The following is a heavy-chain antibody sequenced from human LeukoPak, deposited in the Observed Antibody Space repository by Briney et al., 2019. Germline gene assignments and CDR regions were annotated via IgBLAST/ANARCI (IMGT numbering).Heavy chain of an antibody. CDR3: ARASGSKRSFDI. CDR2: IYYSGST. Sequence: KPSETLSLTCAVYGGSFSGYYWSWIRQPPGKGLEWIGYIYYSGSTNYNPSLKSRVTISVDTSKNQFSLKLSSVTAADTAVYYCARASGSKRSFDIWGQGTMVTVSS. CDR1: GGSFSGYY. D-gene: IGHD2-2*01. J-gene: IGHJ3*02. V-gene: IGHV4-59*01.